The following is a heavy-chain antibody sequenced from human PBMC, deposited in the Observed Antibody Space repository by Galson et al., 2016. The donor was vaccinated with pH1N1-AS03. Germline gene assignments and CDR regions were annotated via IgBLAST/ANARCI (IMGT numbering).Heavy chain of an antibody. D-gene: IGHD2-2*01. J-gene: IGHJ6*02. CDR2: ISNDGRNV. CDR1: GFTFSKSY. V-gene: IGHV3-74*01. CDR3: ARRNPNPNFAIWYQHDYGVDV. Sequence: SLRLSCAASGFTFSKSYIHWVRQAPGKGLEWVSRISNDGRNVRYADFVKGRFAVSRDNAKNTVFLQMNSLRADDTAVYFCARRNPNPNFAIWYQHDYGVDVWAKGPRSPSP.